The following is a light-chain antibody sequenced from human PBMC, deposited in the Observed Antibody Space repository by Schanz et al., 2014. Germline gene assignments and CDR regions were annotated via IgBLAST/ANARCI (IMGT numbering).Light chain of an antibody. CDR2: SNN. J-gene: IGLJ3*02. CDR3: STWDDILNGQGV. CDR1: SSNIGSNT. Sequence: QSVLTQPPSASGTPGQRVSISCSGSSSNIGSNTVSWYQQLPGTAPKLLIYSNNQRPSGVPDRFSGSKSGTSASLAISGLQSDDEADYYCSTWDDILNGQGVFGGGTKVTVL. V-gene: IGLV1-44*01.